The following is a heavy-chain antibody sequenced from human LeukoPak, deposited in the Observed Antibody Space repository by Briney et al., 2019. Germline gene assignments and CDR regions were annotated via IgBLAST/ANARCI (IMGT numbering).Heavy chain of an antibody. CDR2: IYHSGST. J-gene: IGHJ4*02. Sequence: PSETLSLTCAVSGYSISSGYYWGWIRQPPGKGLEWIGSIYHSGSTYYNPSLKSRVTISVDTSKTQFSLKLSSVTAADTAVYYCARHRGGVVVPAAGSRGFDYWGQGTLVTVSS. CDR1: GYSISSGYY. V-gene: IGHV4-38-2*01. D-gene: IGHD2-2*01. CDR3: ARHRGGVVVPAAGSRGFDY.